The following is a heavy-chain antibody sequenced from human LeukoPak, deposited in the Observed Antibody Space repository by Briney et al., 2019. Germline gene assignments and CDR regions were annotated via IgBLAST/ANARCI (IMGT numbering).Heavy chain of an antibody. Sequence: GSLRLSCAASGFTFSSCAMNWVRQPPGKGLEWIGEINHYGTTNYTPSLKSRVTISVDTPKNQFSLKLSSVTAADTAVYYCASGHGDYAGLGDYYYYTDVWGKGTTVTVSS. CDR1: GFTFSSCA. D-gene: IGHD4-17*01. CDR2: INHYGTT. J-gene: IGHJ6*03. CDR3: ASGHGDYAGLGDYYYYTDV. V-gene: IGHV4-34*01.